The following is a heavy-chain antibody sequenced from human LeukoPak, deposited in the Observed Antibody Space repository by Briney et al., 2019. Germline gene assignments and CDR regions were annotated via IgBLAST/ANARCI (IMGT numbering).Heavy chain of an antibody. Sequence: GGSLRLSCAASGFTFNNYVMSWVRQAPGKGLEWVAVIWYDGSNKYYADSVKGRFTISRDNSKNTLYLQMNSLRAEDTAVYYCARDRVVAATRYYYGMDVWGQGTTVTVSS. CDR1: GFTFNNYV. CDR3: ARDRVVAATRYYYGMDV. D-gene: IGHD2-15*01. J-gene: IGHJ6*02. V-gene: IGHV3-33*08. CDR2: IWYDGSNK.